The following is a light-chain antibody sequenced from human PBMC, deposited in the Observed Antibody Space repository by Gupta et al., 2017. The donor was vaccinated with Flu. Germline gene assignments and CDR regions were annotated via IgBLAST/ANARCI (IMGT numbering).Light chain of an antibody. CDR1: TSNVGNNF. CDR2: ENT. CDR3: GAWVGSLGTDYV. Sequence: QSVLTQPPSVSAAPGQTIAISCSGGTSNVGNNFVSWYQQLPGKAPKLLIYENTLRPSGIPDRFSGSKSGTSATLGITGLQTGDEASYYCGAWVGSLGTDYVFGSGTKVTVL. J-gene: IGLJ1*01. V-gene: IGLV1-51*02.